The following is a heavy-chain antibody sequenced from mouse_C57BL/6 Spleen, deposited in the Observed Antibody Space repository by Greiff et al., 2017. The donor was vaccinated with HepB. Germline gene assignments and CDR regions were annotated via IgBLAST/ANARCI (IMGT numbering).Heavy chain of an antibody. V-gene: IGHV1-50*01. CDR2: IDPSDSYT. CDR1: GYTFTSYW. Sequence: VQLQQPGAELVKPGASVKLSCKASGYTFTSYWMQWVKQRPGQGLEWIGEIDPSDSYTNYNQKFKGKATLTVDKSSSTAYMQLSSLTSEDSAVYYCARKDGNYDFDYWGQGTTLTVSS. J-gene: IGHJ2*01. D-gene: IGHD2-1*01. CDR3: ARKDGNYDFDY.